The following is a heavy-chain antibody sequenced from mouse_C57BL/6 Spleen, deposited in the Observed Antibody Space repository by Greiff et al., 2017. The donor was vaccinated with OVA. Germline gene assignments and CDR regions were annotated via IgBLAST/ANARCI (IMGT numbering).Heavy chain of an antibody. CDR2: INPNYGTT. V-gene: IGHV1-39*01. CDR3: ARDPNNLLLRRGFDY. Sequence: EVKLMESGPELVKPGASVKISCKASGYSFTDYNMNWVKQSNGKSLEWIGVINPNYGTTSYNQKFKGKATLTVDQSSSTAYMQLNSLTSEDSAVYYCARDPNNLLLRRGFDYWGQGTTLTVSS. J-gene: IGHJ2*01. CDR1: GYSFTDYN. D-gene: IGHD1-1*01.